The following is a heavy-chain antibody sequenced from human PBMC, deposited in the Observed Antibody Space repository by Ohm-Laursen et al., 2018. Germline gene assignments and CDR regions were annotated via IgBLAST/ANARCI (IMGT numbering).Heavy chain of an antibody. CDR1: GFTFSSYA. Sequence: SLRLSCAATGFTFSSYAMSWVRLAPGKGLEWVSVICGSGGSTYYADSVKGRFTISRDNSKNTLYLQMNSLRAEDTAVYYCSRRTYGGASAFDIWGQGTMVTVSS. V-gene: IGHV3-23*01. CDR3: SRRTYGGASAFDI. CDR2: ICGSGGST. J-gene: IGHJ3*02. D-gene: IGHD1-26*01.